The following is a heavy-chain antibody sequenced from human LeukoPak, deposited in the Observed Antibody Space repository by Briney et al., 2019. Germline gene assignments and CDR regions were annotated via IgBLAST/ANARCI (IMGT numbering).Heavy chain of an antibody. CDR3: ARGGSAAKYYFDS. J-gene: IGHJ4*02. Sequence: SETLSLTCTVSNDSISPLYWGWIRQPPGKGLEFIGYIFYSGTTNFSPSLKSRVTLSVDTSKNQFSLRLNSVTAADTAVYHCARGGSAAKYYFDSWGQGTLVTVSS. CDR1: NDSISPLY. V-gene: IGHV4-59*11. CDR2: IFYSGTT. D-gene: IGHD6-13*01.